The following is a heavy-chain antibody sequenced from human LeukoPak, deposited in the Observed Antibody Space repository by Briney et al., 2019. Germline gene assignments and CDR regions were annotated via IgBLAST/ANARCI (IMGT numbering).Heavy chain of an antibody. D-gene: IGHD3-16*01. Sequence: TSETLSLTCAVYGGSFSGYYWSWIRQPPGKGLEWIGEINHSGSTNYNPSLMSRVTISVDTSKNQFSLKLSSVTAADTAVYYCARPKYDYVWGSPHSYFDYWGQGTLVTVSS. CDR2: INHSGST. V-gene: IGHV4-34*01. CDR3: ARPKYDYVWGSPHSYFDY. J-gene: IGHJ4*02. CDR1: GGSFSGYY.